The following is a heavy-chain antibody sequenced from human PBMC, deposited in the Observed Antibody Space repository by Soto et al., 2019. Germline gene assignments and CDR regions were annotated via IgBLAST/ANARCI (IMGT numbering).Heavy chain of an antibody. J-gene: IGHJ1*01. CDR2: ISGSGGST. D-gene: IGHD3-22*01. Sequence: EVQLLESGGGLVQPGGSLRLSCAASGFTFSSYAMSWVRQAPGKGLEWVSAISGSGGSTYYADSVKGRFTISRDNSKNTLYLKMNSLRAEDTAVYYCAKDQGRYYYDSSGSRAEYFQHWGQGTLVTVSS. CDR1: GFTFSSYA. V-gene: IGHV3-23*01. CDR3: AKDQGRYYYDSSGSRAEYFQH.